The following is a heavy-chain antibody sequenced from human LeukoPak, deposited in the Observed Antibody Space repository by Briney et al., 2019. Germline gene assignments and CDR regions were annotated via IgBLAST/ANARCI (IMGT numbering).Heavy chain of an antibody. J-gene: IGHJ4*02. CDR3: TTEGLTAAGTLDD. D-gene: IGHD6-13*01. Sequence: PGGSLGLSCSASGFTFTNAWMSWVRQAPGKGLEWVGRIKSKSDGGATDYAAPVKGRFTISRDDSKNTLHLQMDSLKTEDTAVYYCTTEGLTAAGTLDDWGQGTLVTVS. CDR2: IKSKSDGGAT. V-gene: IGHV3-15*01. CDR1: GFTFTNAW.